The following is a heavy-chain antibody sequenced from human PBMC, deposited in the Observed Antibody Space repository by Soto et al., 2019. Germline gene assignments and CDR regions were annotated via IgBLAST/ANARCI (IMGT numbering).Heavy chain of an antibody. J-gene: IGHJ3*02. CDR2: IYPGDSDT. D-gene: IGHD3-22*01. V-gene: IGHV5-51*01. Sequence: GESLKISCKGSGYSFTSYWIGWVRQMPGKGLEWMGIIYPGDSDTRYSPSFQGQVTISADKSISTAYLQWSSLKASDTAMYYCAVSYYYDSSGYYLDAFDIWGQGTMVTVSS. CDR1: GYSFTSYW. CDR3: AVSYYYDSSGYYLDAFDI.